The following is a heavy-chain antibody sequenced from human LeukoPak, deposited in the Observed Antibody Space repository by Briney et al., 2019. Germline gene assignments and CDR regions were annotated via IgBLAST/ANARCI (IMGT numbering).Heavy chain of an antibody. J-gene: IGHJ3*02. CDR2: IYYSGST. CDR1: GGSISGYY. CDR3: ARHSLAAGTSAFDI. V-gene: IGHV4-59*08. Sequence: SETLSLTCTVSGGSISGYYWSWIRQPPGKGLEWIGYIYYSGSTNYNPSLKSRVTISVDTSKNQFSLKLRSVTAADTAVYYCARHSLAAGTSAFDIWGQGTMVTVSS. D-gene: IGHD6-13*01.